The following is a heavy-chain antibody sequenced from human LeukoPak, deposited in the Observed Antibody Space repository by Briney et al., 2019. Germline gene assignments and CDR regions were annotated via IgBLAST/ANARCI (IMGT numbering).Heavy chain of an antibody. V-gene: IGHV3-23*01. D-gene: IGHD1-26*01. CDR3: AKLWRGSHPRYFDH. CDR1: GFTFSSYA. Sequence: SGGSLRLSCAASGFTFSSYAMSWVRQAPGKGLEWVSTITDSGGTTSYADSVRGRFTISRDNFKDTVYLQMNSLRAEDTAVYYCAKLWRGSHPRYFDHWGQGTLVTVSS. J-gene: IGHJ4*02. CDR2: ITDSGGTT.